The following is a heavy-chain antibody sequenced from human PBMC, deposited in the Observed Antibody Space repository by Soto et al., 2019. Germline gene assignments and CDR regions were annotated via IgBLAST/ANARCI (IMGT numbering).Heavy chain of an antibody. CDR2: IYTGGNT. CDR3: VYGVDV. Sequence: GGSLRLSCAASGFTVSSNYMTWVRQAPGKGLEWVSVIYTGGNTYYADSVKGRFTISRENSKNTLYLQMSSLRAEDTAVYYCVYGVDVWGQGTTVTVSS. J-gene: IGHJ6*02. CDR1: GFTVSSNY. V-gene: IGHV3-53*01.